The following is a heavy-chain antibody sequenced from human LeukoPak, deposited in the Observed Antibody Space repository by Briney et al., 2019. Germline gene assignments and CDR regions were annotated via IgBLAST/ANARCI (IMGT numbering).Heavy chain of an antibody. CDR1: GFTFSSHA. CDR3: ARQLVVAATWRYFDY. V-gene: IGHV3-30-3*01. J-gene: IGHJ4*02. Sequence: PGGSLRLSCAASGFTFSSHAMHWVRQAPGKGLEWVAAISYDGSNENYAESVKGRFTISRDNSKNTLYLQMNSLRAEDTAVYYCARQLVVAATWRYFDYWGQGTLVTVSS. CDR2: ISYDGSNE. D-gene: IGHD2-15*01.